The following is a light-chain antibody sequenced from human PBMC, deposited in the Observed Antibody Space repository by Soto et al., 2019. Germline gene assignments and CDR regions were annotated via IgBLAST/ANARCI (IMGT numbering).Light chain of an antibody. CDR3: SSYTSSPHV. V-gene: IGLV2-14*01. CDR2: EVS. CDR1: SSDVGGYNY. J-gene: IGLJ1*01. Sequence: QSVLTQPASVSGSPGQSITISCTGTSSDVGGYNYVSWYQQHPGKAPKLMIYEVSNRPSGVSNRFSGSKSGNTASLTISGLQAEDEADYYCSSYTSSPHVFGTGTKLTVL.